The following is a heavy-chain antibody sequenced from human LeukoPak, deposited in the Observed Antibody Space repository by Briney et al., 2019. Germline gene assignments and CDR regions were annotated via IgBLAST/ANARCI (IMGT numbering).Heavy chain of an antibody. CDR2: ISASVGRT. CDR3: AKGVQSAADSNSEFDY. J-gene: IGHJ4*02. D-gene: IGHD4-23*01. Sequence: LGGSLRLSCGASGFTFRSYAMSWVRQAPGKGLEWVSGISASVGRTYYADSVKGRFTISRDNSKNTLFLQMNSLRAEDTAVYYCAKGVQSAADSNSEFDYWGQGTLVTVSS. CDR1: GFTFRSYA. V-gene: IGHV3-23*01.